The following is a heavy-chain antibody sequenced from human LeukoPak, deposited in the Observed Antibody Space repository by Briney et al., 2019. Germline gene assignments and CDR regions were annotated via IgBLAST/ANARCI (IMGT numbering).Heavy chain of an antibody. J-gene: IGHJ4*02. V-gene: IGHV3-23*01. CDR3: AKRGSKSGSLQGGFDY. CDR1: GFTFSTYP. D-gene: IGHD3-3*01. Sequence: GGSLRLSCAASGFTFSTYPMSWVRQVPGKGLEWVSAIGAGGTTYYADSVKGRFTISRGNSKNTLYMQMTSLRAEDTAVYYCAKRGSKSGSLQGGFDYWGQGTLVTVSS. CDR2: IGAGGTT.